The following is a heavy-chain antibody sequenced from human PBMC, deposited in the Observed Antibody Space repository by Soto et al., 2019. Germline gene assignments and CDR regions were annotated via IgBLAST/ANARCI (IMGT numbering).Heavy chain of an antibody. CDR3: ARTNYNYIWGSYPSRNFYYMDV. CDR2: IFYSGSA. J-gene: IGHJ6*03. D-gene: IGHD3-16*02. CDR1: GDSIGDYY. Sequence: PSETLSLTCTVSGDSIGDYYGSWIRQPPGKGLEWIGYIFYSGSANYSPSLKSRVTISVDTSKIQFSLKLSSVTAADTAVYYCARTNYNYIWGSYPSRNFYYMDVWGKGTTVTVSS. V-gene: IGHV4-59*01.